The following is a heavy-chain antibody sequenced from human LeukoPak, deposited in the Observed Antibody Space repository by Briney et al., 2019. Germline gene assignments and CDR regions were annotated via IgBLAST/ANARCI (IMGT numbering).Heavy chain of an antibody. CDR2: ISYDGIYK. CDR3: AKDRSTGWYAGFDF. V-gene: IGHV3-30*04. D-gene: IGHD6-19*01. J-gene: IGHJ5*01. CDR1: GFTLSSYA. Sequence: PGRSLRLSCAASGFTLSSYAMHWVRQAPGKGLEWVADISYDGIYKNYTDSVKGRFTIARDNSKTTLYLQMISLRPEDSAVYFCAKDRSTGWYAGFDFWGQGTLVTVSS.